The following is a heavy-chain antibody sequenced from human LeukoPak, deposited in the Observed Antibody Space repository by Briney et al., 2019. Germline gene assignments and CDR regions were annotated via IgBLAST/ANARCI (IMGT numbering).Heavy chain of an antibody. CDR1: GFTVSSNY. V-gene: IGHV3-53*01. J-gene: IGHJ4*02. CDR3: AREGATTSFDY. CDR2: IYSGGST. Sequence: GGSLRLSCAASGFTVSSNYMNWVRQAPGKGLEWVSVIYSGGSTYYADSVRGRFTISRDSSKNTLYLQMNSLRAEDTAVYYCAREGATTSFDYWGQGALVTVSS. D-gene: IGHD1-26*01.